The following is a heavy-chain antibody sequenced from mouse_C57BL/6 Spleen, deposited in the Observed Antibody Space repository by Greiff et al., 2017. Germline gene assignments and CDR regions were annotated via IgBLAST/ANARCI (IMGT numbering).Heavy chain of an antibody. Sequence: EVMLVEPGGGLVKPGGSLKLSCAASGFTFSDYGMHWVRQAPEKGLEWVAYISSGSSTIYYAETVKGRITISRDNAKNTLFLQMTSLRSEDTAMYYCARRNYYCNYDYAMDYWGQGTSVTVSS. CDR2: ISSGSSTI. CDR1: GFTFSDYG. CDR3: ARRNYYCNYDYAMDY. V-gene: IGHV5-17*01. D-gene: IGHD2-1*01. J-gene: IGHJ4*01.